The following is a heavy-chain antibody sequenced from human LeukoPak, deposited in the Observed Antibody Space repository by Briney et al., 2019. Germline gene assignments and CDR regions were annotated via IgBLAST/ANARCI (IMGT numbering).Heavy chain of an antibody. V-gene: IGHV7-4-1*02. J-gene: IGHJ4*02. Sequence: ASVKVSCKASGYTFTSYAINWVRQAPGQGLECMGWINTNTGNPTYAQGFTGRFVFSLDTSASTTYLQISSLRAEDTAVYYCARGRGAAAGTNYYFDYWGQGSLVTVSS. D-gene: IGHD6-13*01. CDR2: INTNTGNP. CDR1: GYTFTSYA. CDR3: ARGRGAAAGTNYYFDY.